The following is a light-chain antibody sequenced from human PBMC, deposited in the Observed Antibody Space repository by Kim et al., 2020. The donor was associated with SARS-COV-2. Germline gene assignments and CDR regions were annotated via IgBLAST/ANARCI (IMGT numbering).Light chain of an antibody. J-gene: IGKJ5*01. V-gene: IGKV3D-20*01. CDR3: HQYASSLFT. CDR1: QTVSGHY. Sequence: EIVLTQSPATPSLSPGERATLSCGASQTVSGHYLAWYQQKPGLAPRLLNYGSSTRATGIPDRFSGSGSGTDFTLTIDRLEPGDFAVYCCHQYASSLFTFGQGTRLEI. CDR2: GSS.